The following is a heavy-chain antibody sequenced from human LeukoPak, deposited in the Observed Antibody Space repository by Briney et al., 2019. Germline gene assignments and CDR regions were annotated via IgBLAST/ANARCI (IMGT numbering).Heavy chain of an antibody. D-gene: IGHD1-14*01. J-gene: IGHJ4*02. CDR1: GLTFSSHW. CDR3: ATQQRGNPAY. Sequence: PGGSLRLSCAASGLTFSSHWMHWVRQAPGKGLVWVSRITNDGSSTTYADSVKGRFTISRENAKNMLYLQVNSLRAEDTAVYYCATQQRGNPAYWGQGTLVTVSS. V-gene: IGHV3-74*01. CDR2: ITNDGSST.